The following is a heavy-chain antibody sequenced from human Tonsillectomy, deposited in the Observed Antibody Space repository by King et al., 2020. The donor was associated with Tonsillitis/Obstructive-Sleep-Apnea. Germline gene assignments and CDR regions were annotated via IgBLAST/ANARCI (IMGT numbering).Heavy chain of an antibody. CDR3: ARAFYDGNGYYYSYFDY. J-gene: IGHJ4*02. CDR2: IIPIFGTA. V-gene: IGHV1-69*01. Sequence: QLVQSGAEVKKPGSSVKVSCKASGGTFSTYSINWVRQAPGQGLEWMGGIIPIFGTANYAQKFQGRVTITADESTSTAHMELSSLRSEDTAVYYCARAFYDGNGYYYSYFDYWGQGTLVTVSS. CDR1: GGTFSTYS. D-gene: IGHD3-22*01.